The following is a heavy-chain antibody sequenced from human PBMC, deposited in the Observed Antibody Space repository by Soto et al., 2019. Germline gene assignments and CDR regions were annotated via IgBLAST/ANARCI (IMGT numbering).Heavy chain of an antibody. Sequence: QVQLVQSGSEVKNPGASVKVSCKASGYTFTSYGISWVRQAPGQGLEWMGWISAYNGNTNYAQKLQGRVTMTTDTSTSTAYMELRSLRSDDTAVYYCARDFPKNIAVAGFDYWGQGTLVTVSS. CDR2: ISAYNGNT. CDR3: ARDFPKNIAVAGFDY. V-gene: IGHV1-18*01. CDR1: GYTFTSYG. D-gene: IGHD6-19*01. J-gene: IGHJ4*02.